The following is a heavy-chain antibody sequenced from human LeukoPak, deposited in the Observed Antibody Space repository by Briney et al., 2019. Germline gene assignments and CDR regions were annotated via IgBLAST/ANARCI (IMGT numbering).Heavy chain of an antibody. CDR3: ARELYYDILTGYSNWFDP. D-gene: IGHD3-9*01. CDR1: GYTFTGYY. V-gene: IGHV1-2*02. CDR2: INPNSGGT. J-gene: IGHJ5*02. Sequence: ASVKVSYKASGYTFTGYYMHWVRQAPGQGLEWMGWINPNSGGTNYAQKFQGRVTMTRDTSISTAYMELSRLRSDDTAVYYCARELYYDILTGYSNWFDPWGQGTLVTVSS.